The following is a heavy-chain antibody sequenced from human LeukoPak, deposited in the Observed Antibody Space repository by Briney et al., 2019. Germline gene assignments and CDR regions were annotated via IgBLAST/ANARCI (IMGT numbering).Heavy chain of an antibody. CDR1: GGSISSYY. V-gene: IGHV4-4*07. J-gene: IGHJ3*02. CDR2: IYTSGST. CDR3: ARDLRGYGSPKGGAFDI. D-gene: IGHD5-12*01. Sequence: SEALSLTCTVPGGSISSYYWSWIRQPAGKGLEWIGRIYTSGSTNYNPSLKSRVTMSVDTSKNQFSLKLSSVTAADTAVYYCARDLRGYGSPKGGAFDIWGQGTMVTVSS.